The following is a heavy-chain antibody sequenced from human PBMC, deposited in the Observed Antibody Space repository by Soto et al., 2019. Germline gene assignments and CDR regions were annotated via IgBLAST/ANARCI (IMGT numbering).Heavy chain of an antibody. V-gene: IGHV3-48*03. CDR3: GRVSSASGTFGWLDP. D-gene: IGHD3-10*01. J-gene: IGHJ5*02. CDR1: GFTFRNYE. CDR2: ISNGASSI. Sequence: PGGSLRLSCAASGFTFRNYEMNWVRQAPGKGLEWISYISNGASSIEYADSVKGRFTVSRDNAKSLLYLQMTSMRVEDTAVYLCGRVSSASGTFGWLDPWGQGTMVTVSS.